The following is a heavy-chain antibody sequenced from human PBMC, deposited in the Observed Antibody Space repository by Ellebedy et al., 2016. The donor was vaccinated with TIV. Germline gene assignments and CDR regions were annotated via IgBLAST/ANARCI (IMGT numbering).Heavy chain of an antibody. CDR1: GYTFTGHY. V-gene: IGHV1-2*02. D-gene: IGHD2-15*01. CDR2: INPTNGET. Sequence: ASVKVSCXASGYTFTGHYFHRVRQPPGQGLEWLGCINPTNGETHYPQKFHGRVTVTTDTSISTAYMDLYNLRSDDTAVYYCAREGPGTPKFFDYWGQGTLVTVSS. J-gene: IGHJ4*02. CDR3: AREGPGTPKFFDY.